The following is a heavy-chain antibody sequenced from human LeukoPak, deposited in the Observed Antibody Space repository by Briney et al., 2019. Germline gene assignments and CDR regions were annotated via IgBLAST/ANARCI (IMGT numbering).Heavy chain of an antibody. D-gene: IGHD3-9*01. J-gene: IGHJ4*02. Sequence: GESLKISCKGSEYSFPSYWIAWLRQMPGKGLEWMAVIYPGDSDTKYSPSFQGQVTVSVDKSITTAYLHWSSLKASDTAMYYCARGASAIGNYNILTGYYNDYFDYWGQGTLVTVSS. V-gene: IGHV5-51*01. CDR3: ARGASAIGNYNILTGYYNDYFDY. CDR2: IYPGDSDT. CDR1: EYSFPSYW.